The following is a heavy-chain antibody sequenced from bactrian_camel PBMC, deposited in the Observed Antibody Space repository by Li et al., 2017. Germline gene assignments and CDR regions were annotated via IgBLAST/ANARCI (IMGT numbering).Heavy chain of an antibody. CDR2: VDQDGRT. V-gene: IGHV3S53*01. CDR3: AASMFEGGSCRGYVPIGTYERNY. J-gene: IGHJ4*01. D-gene: IGHD6*01. CDR1: QYTDNEHC. Sequence: QVQLVESGGDSVQPGGSLRLSCVASQYTDNEHCMGWFRQAPGKERELVAGVDQDGRTSYADSVLGRFTISKDNVNYITYLQMNNLKPEDTAVYYCAASMFEGGSCRGYVPIGTYERNYWGQGTQVTVS.